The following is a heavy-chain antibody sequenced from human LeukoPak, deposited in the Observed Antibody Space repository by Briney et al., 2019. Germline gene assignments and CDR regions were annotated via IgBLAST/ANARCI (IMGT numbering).Heavy chain of an antibody. CDR2: IYYSGST. J-gene: IGHJ6*02. CDR1: GGSISSGGYY. CDR3: ARDYSTSYYYGMDV. V-gene: IGHV4-31*03. D-gene: IGHD4-11*01. Sequence: SETLSLTCTVSGGSISSGGYYWSWIRQHPGKGLEWIGYIYYSGSTYYNPSLKSRVTISVDTSKNQFSLKLSSVTAADTAVYYCARDYSTSYYYGMDVWGQGTTVTVSS.